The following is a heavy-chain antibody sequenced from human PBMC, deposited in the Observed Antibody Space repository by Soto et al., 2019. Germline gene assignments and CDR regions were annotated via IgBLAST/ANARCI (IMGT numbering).Heavy chain of an antibody. J-gene: IGHJ5*02. CDR3: XKDLSPWRGFGLGH. V-gene: IGHV3-23*01. D-gene: IGHD3-3*01. CDR2: TSGAGDTT. CDR1: GFTFGTYA. Sequence: EVQLLESGGGSVQPGGSLRLSCAGSGFTFGTYAMSWVRQAPGKGLEWVSATSGAGDTTYYADSVKGRFTISRDNFKXXXXXXXXXXXXXXXXXXXXXKDLSPWRGFGLGHWGQGTLVTVSP.